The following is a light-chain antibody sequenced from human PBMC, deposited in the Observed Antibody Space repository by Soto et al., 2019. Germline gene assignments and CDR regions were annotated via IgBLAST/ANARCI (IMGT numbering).Light chain of an antibody. V-gene: IGKV3-15*01. CDR3: QQYNNWPPKYT. J-gene: IGKJ2*01. Sequence: EIVMTQSPATLSVSPGERATLSCRASQSVSSNLARYQQKPGQAPRLLIYGASTRATGIPARFSGSGSGTEFTLTISSLQSEDFAVYYCQQYNNWPPKYTFGQGTKVDIK. CDR1: QSVSSN. CDR2: GAS.